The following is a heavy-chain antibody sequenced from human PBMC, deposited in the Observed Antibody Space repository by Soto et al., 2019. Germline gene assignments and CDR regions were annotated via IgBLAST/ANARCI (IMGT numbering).Heavy chain of an antibody. V-gene: IGHV4-34*01. Sequence: PAETLGLTCAVYVGSFSVYYWSWIRQPPGKGLDLIGEINHSGSTNYNPSLKSRVTISVDTSKKQFSLKLSSVTAADTAVYYCARVFTSVWFGELYYYYYGMDVWGQGTTVTVSS. CDR2: INHSGST. D-gene: IGHD3-10*01. CDR1: VGSFSVYY. J-gene: IGHJ6*02. CDR3: ARVFTSVWFGELYYYYYGMDV.